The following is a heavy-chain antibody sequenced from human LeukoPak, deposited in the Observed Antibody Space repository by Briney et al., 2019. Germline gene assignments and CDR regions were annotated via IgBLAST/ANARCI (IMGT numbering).Heavy chain of an antibody. CDR2: FYYSGST. CDR3: VRHLGPAQIHSYFGY. J-gene: IGHJ4*02. Sequence: SETLSLTCAVSGYSISSGYYWGWIRQPPGKGLEWIGAFYYSGSTYYNSSLKSRVTISVDTSKNQFSLKLRSVTAADTAVYYCVRHLGPAQIHSYFGYWGQGTLVTVSS. D-gene: IGHD2-2*01. CDR1: GYSISSGYY. V-gene: IGHV4-38-2*01.